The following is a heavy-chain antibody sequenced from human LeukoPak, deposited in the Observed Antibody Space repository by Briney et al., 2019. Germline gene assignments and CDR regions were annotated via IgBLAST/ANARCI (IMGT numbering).Heavy chain of an antibody. D-gene: IGHD5-18*01. J-gene: IGHJ4*02. CDR3: ARGRVDSYGFLLEDY. CDR2: TYYKSQWYN. CDR1: GDSVASNSAA. Sequence: PSQTLSLTCAISGDSVASNSAAWNWIRQSPSRGLEWLGRTYYKSQWYNDYAVSVKSRITVNPDTSKNQFSLKLSSVTAADTAVYYCARGRVDSYGFLLEDYWGQGTLVTVSS. V-gene: IGHV6-1*01.